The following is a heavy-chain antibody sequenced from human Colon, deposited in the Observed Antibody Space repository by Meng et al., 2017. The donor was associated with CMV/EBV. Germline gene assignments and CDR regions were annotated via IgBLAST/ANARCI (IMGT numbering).Heavy chain of an antibody. Sequence: GGSLRLSCTVTGFTFSSYALHWVRQAPGKGLEWVAAVSHDGNSRYLADSVKGRFTISRDNVKNILYLQMDSLRSDDTAVYYCARDLVIRRYCSSTSCYVRGLALGYWGQGTLVTVSS. CDR2: VSHDGNSR. J-gene: IGHJ4*02. CDR3: ARDLVIRRYCSSTSCYVRGLALGY. CDR1: GFTFSSYA. D-gene: IGHD2-2*01. V-gene: IGHV3-30-3*01.